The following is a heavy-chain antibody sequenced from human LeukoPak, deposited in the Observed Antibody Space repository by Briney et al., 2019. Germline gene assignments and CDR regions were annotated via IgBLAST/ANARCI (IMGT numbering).Heavy chain of an antibody. CDR2: ISSSSSYI. CDR3: ANHRLYTSTNYYYYMDV. J-gene: IGHJ6*03. CDR1: GFTFSSYS. V-gene: IGHV3-21*04. D-gene: IGHD6-13*01. Sequence: GGSLRLSCAASGFTFSSYSMNWVRQAPGKGLEWVSSISSSSSYIYYADTVKGRFTISRDSAKNSLYLQMNSLRAEDTAVYYCANHRLYTSTNYYYYMDVWGKGTTVTVSS.